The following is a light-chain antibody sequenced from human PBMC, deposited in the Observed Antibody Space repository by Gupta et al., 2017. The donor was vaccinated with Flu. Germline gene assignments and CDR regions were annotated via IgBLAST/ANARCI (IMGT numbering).Light chain of an antibody. CDR2: GAS. J-gene: IGKJ4*01. Sequence: VMTQSPATLSVSPGERVILSCRASQSIGSNLAWYQQKPGQAPCLLIYGASTRATGIPARFSGSGSGTEFTLTISSLQSEDFAVYYCQQYNNWLFGGGTKVEIK. CDR1: QSIGSN. CDR3: QQYNNWL. V-gene: IGKV3-15*01.